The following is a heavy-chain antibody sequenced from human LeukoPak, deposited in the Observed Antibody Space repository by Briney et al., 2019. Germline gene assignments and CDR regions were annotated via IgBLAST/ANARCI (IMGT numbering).Heavy chain of an antibody. V-gene: IGHV4-59*01. CDR2: IYYSGST. D-gene: IGHD3-10*01. CDR3: ARIHGSGSPWYPIDY. CDR1: GGSISSYY. J-gene: IGHJ4*02. Sequence: SETLSLTCTVSGGSISSYYWSWIRQPPGKGLEWIGCIYYSGSTNYNPSLKSRVTISVDTSKNQFSLKLSSVTAADTAVYYCARIHGSGSPWYPIDYWGQGTLVTVSS.